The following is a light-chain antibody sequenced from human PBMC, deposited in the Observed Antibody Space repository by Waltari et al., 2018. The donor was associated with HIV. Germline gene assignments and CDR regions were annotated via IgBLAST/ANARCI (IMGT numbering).Light chain of an antibody. V-gene: IGLV2-14*03. CDR3: SSLTLTHSVL. CDR1: ISDIGLYDF. J-gene: IGLJ3*02. Sequence: QSALAQPASVAGSPGQSITISCTGSISDIGLYDFVSWYQQYPGKAPRLLIFSVSSRPSGISDRFSGFKSHKTATLTISDLQPEDEADYYCSSLTLTHSVLFGGGTRLTVL. CDR2: SVS.